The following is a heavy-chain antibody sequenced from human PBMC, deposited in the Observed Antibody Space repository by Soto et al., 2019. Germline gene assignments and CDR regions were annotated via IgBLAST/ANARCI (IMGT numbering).Heavy chain of an antibody. D-gene: IGHD2-8*01. CDR3: ARGMYNDVWYYYDY. CDR2: IWYDEGKI. J-gene: IGHJ4*02. Sequence: QVQLVESGGGVVQPGMSLSLSCAASGFTLSDYAMDWVRQAPGKGLEWVALIWYDEGKISYADSVKGRFTISRGTSENTMYLQMHSMRSEDTAVYSCARGMYNDVWYYYDYWGQGTLVTVSS. CDR1: GFTLSDYA. V-gene: IGHV3-33*08.